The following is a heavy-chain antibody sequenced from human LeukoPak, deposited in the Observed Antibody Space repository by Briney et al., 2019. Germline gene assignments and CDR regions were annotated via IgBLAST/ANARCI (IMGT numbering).Heavy chain of an antibody. Sequence: ASVRVSFKASGDTFTGYYMHWVRQAPGQGRGWVGWINPNSGGTNYAQNFPGRVTLTSATSISTAYMELSRLRSDDTAVYYCARAPAENYFDYWGQGTLVTVSS. V-gene: IGHV1-2*02. J-gene: IGHJ4*02. CDR3: ARAPAENYFDY. CDR2: INPNSGGT. CDR1: GDTFTGYY.